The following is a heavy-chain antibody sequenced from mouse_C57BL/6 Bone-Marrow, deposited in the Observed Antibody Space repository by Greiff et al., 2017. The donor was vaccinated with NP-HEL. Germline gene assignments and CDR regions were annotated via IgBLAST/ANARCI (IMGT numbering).Heavy chain of an antibody. D-gene: IGHD1-2*01. Sequence: EVKLVESGPGLVKPSQSLSLTCSVTGYSITSGYYWNWIRQFPGNKLEWMGYISYDGSNNYNPSLKNRISITRDTSKNQFFLKLNSVTTEDTATYYCARDQRLDVWGTGTTVTVSS. J-gene: IGHJ1*03. CDR2: ISYDGSN. CDR1: GYSITSGYY. V-gene: IGHV3-6*01. CDR3: ARDQRLDV.